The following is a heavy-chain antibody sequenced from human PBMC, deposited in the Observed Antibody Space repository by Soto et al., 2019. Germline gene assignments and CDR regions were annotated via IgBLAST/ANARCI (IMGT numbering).Heavy chain of an antibody. D-gene: IGHD6-19*01. CDR2: IVVGSGNT. CDR1: GFTFTSSA. CDR3: ATKGGSSGTQFDY. V-gene: IGHV1-58*02. J-gene: IGHJ4*02. Sequence: SVKVSCKASGFTFTSSAMQWVRQARGQRLEWIGWIVVGSGNTNYAQKFQERVTITRDMSTSTAYMELSSLRSEDTAVYYCATKGGSSGTQFDYWGQGTLVTVSS.